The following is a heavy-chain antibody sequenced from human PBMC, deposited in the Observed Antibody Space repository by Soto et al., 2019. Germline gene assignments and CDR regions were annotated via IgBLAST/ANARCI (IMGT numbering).Heavy chain of an antibody. Sequence: SGPTLVNPTQTLTLTCTFSGFSLTTSGVGVGWIRQPPGKALEWLALIYGDDDKRYSPSLKTRFTITKDTSRNQVALRMTNMDPADTGTYYCARLTSENRYFSAGYFDYWGQGALVTVSS. J-gene: IGHJ4*02. D-gene: IGHD1-1*01. CDR3: ARLTSENRYFSAGYFDY. V-gene: IGHV2-5*02. CDR1: GFSLTTSGVG. CDR2: IYGDDDK.